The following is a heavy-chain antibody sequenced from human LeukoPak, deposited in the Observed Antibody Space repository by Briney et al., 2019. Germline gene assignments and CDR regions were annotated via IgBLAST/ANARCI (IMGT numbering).Heavy chain of an antibody. CDR2: ISYDGSDK. V-gene: IGHV3-30*04. D-gene: IGHD3-22*01. CDR1: GFTFSSYA. J-gene: IGHJ4*02. CDR3: AKDTYYYDSSGYYYIDY. Sequence: PGGSLRLSCTASGFTFSSYAMHWVRQAPGKGLEWVALISYDGSDKYYADSVKGRFTISRDNSKNTLYLQMNSLRAEDTAVYYCAKDTYYYDSSGYYYIDYWGQGTLVTVSS.